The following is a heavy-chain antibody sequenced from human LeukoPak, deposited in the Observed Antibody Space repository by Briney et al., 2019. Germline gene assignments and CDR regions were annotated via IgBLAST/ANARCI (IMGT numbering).Heavy chain of an antibody. CDR3: ARPTPPAIAAAGILH. CDR2: IYYSGST. D-gene: IGHD6-13*01. V-gene: IGHV4-39*01. J-gene: IGHJ1*01. Sequence: SETVSLTCTVSGGSISSSSYYWGWIRQPPGKGLEWIGSIYYSGSTYYNPSLKSRVTISVDTSKNQFSLKLSSVTAADTAVYYCARPTPPAIAAAGILHWGQGTLVAVSS. CDR1: GGSISSSSYY.